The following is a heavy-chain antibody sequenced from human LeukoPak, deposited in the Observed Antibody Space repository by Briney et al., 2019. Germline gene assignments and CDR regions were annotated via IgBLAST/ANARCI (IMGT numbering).Heavy chain of an antibody. D-gene: IGHD3-16*01. V-gene: IGHV1-69*05. CDR1: GGTFSSYA. CDR2: IIPIFGTA. Sequence: SVKVSCKASGGTFSSYAVSWVRQAPGQGLEWMGGIIPIFGTANYAQKFQGRVTITTDESTSTAYMELSSLRSEDTAAYYCASMGGTVPHYYYYYMDVWGKGTTVTVSS. J-gene: IGHJ6*03. CDR3: ASMGGTVPHYYYYYMDV.